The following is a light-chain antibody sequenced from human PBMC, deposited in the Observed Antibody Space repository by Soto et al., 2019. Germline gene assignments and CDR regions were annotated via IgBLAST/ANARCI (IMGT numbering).Light chain of an antibody. CDR1: QDISSW. Sequence: DIQMTPSPSSVSASVGDRVTITCRARQDISSWLAWYQQKPGKAPKLLIDAASSLQSGVPSRFSGSASGTDFTLTINTLQPEDFATYYCQQTSSFPLTVGGGTKVEIK. J-gene: IGKJ4*01. CDR2: AAS. CDR3: QQTSSFPLT. V-gene: IGKV1-12*01.